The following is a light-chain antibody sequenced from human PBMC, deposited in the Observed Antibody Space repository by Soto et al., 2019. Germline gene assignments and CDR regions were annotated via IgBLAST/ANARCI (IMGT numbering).Light chain of an antibody. CDR2: DAS. Sequence: EIVLTQSPATLSLSPGERATLSCRASQSVSSYLAWYQQKPGQAPRLLIYDASNRATGIPARFSGSGSGTDFTLTISIQEPEDFAVYYCQQRSNGPSFGGGTKVEIK. CDR3: QQRSNGPS. J-gene: IGKJ4*01. CDR1: QSVSSY. V-gene: IGKV3-11*01.